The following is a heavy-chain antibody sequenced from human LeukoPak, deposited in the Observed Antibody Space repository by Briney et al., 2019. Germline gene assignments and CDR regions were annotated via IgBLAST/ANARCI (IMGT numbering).Heavy chain of an antibody. CDR1: GFPFSSLA. CDR3: ASRDDFWSGYSFDY. D-gene: IGHD3-3*01. CDR2: ISYEGSNK. V-gene: IGHV3-30-3*01. J-gene: IGHJ4*02. Sequence: GGFLRLSCAASGFPFSSLAKHWGRPAPGEGLEWVAVISYEGSNKYYADSVTGRFTISRDNSKNTLYLQMNTLRAEDTAVYYCASRDDFWSGYSFDYWGQGTLVTVSS.